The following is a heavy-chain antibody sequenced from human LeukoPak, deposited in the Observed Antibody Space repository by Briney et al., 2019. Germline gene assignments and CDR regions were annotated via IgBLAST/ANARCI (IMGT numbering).Heavy chain of an antibody. CDR3: ATDSSSWKPNYFDY. J-gene: IGHJ4*02. Sequence: SETLSLTCTVSGGSISSYYWGWIRQPPGKGLEWIGSIYYSGSTYYNPSLKSRVTISVDTSKNQFSLKLSSVTAADTAVYYCATDSSSWKPNYFDYWGQGTLVTVSS. D-gene: IGHD6-13*01. CDR2: IYYSGST. CDR1: GGSISSYY. V-gene: IGHV4-39*07.